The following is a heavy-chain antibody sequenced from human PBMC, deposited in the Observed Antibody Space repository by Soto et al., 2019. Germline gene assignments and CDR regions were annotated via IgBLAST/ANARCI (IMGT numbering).Heavy chain of an antibody. Sequence: GGSLRLSCAASGFTVSSNYMSWVRQAPGKGLEWVSVIYSGGSTYYADSVKGRFTISRDNSKNTLYLQMNSLRAEDTAVYYCASRSGDHYYDSSGYSPPYGAFDIWGQGTMVTVSS. CDR1: GFTVSSNY. J-gene: IGHJ3*02. V-gene: IGHV3-53*01. CDR3: ASRSGDHYYDSSGYSPPYGAFDI. D-gene: IGHD3-22*01. CDR2: IYSGGST.